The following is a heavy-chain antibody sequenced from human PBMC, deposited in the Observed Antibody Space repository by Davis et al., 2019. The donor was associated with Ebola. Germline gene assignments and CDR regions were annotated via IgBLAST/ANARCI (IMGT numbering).Heavy chain of an antibody. J-gene: IGHJ4*02. V-gene: IGHV1-18*01. D-gene: IGHD3-10*01. CDR3: ARGGGSTQSGIDY. CDR1: GYTFTNYG. CDR2: ISTTNGIT. Sequence: ASVKVSCKASGYTFTNYGLTWVRQAPGQGLEWVGWISTTNGITNYAQKIQGRVTMTTDTSTSKADMELRRLRPDDTAVDYCARGGGSTQSGIDYWGQGTLVTVSS.